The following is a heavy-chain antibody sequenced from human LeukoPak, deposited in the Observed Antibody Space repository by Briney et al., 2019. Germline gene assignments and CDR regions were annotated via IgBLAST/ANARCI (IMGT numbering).Heavy chain of an antibody. CDR1: GYIFSDYW. CDR2: IYPGDSDT. D-gene: IGHD5-18*01. J-gene: IGHJ4*02. V-gene: IGHV5-51*01. CDR3: ARLGYSYGSYCFDY. Sequence: GESLKISCTGSGYIFSDYWIGWVRQMPGKGLEWMGIIYPGDSDTRYSPSFQGQVTISADKSISTAYLQWSSLKASDTAVYYCARLGYSYGSYCFDYWGQGTLVTVSS.